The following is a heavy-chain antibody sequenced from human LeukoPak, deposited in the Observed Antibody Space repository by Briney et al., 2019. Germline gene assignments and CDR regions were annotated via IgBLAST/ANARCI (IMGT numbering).Heavy chain of an antibody. D-gene: IGHD6-19*01. V-gene: IGHV3-11*01. CDR3: AKEFSGGWSFDY. J-gene: IGHJ4*02. Sequence: GGSLRLSCAASGFTFSDYYTSWIRQAPGKGLEWVSYISSSGSTIYYADSVKGRFTISRDNAKNSLYLQMNSLRAEDTAVYYCAKEFSGGWSFDYWGQGALVTVS. CDR2: ISSSGSTI. CDR1: GFTFSDYY.